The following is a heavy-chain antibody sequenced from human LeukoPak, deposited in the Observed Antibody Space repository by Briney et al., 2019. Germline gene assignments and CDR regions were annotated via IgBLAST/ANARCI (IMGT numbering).Heavy chain of an antibody. J-gene: IGHJ4*02. D-gene: IGHD5-18*01. Sequence: GGSLRLSCAASGFTFSSYAMSWVRQAPGKGLEWVSYISSSSSIIAYADSVKGRFTISRDNAQNSLYLQMNSLRAEDTAVYYCARIIQLWPAFDYWGQGTLVTVSS. CDR1: GFTFSSYA. CDR3: ARIIQLWPAFDY. CDR2: ISSSSSII. V-gene: IGHV3-48*04.